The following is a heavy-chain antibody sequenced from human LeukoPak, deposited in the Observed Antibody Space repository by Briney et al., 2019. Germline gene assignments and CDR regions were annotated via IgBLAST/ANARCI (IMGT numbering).Heavy chain of an antibody. CDR3: ARDGAICGAGYYYGMDV. J-gene: IGHJ6*02. CDR1: GGSISSGGHY. V-gene: IGHV4-31*03. D-gene: IGHD3-3*01. CDR2: INYSGST. Sequence: SQTLSLTCTVSGGSISSGGHYWSWIRQRPGKGLEWIGYINYSGSTYYNPSLKSRVSISLDTSQNHFSLRLSSVTAADTAVYYCARDGAICGAGYYYGMDVWGQGTTVTVSS.